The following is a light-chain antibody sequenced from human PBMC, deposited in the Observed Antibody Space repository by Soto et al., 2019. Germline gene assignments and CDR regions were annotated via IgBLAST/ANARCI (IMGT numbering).Light chain of an antibody. V-gene: IGKV1-5*03. CDR3: QHYNSYSES. Sequence: DIQMTQSPSTLSGSVGDRVTITCRASQTISSWLAWYQQKPGKAPKLLIYKASTLKSGVTSRFSGSGSGTEFTLTISSLQPDYFATYYCQHYNSYSESFGQGTKVELK. J-gene: IGKJ1*01. CDR2: KAS. CDR1: QTISSW.